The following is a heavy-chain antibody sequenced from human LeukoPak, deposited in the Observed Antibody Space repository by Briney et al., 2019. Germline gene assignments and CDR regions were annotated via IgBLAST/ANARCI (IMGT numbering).Heavy chain of an antibody. CDR3: GRDGSHFDTDY. CDR1: GYSFSGKH. V-gene: IGHV1-2*02. J-gene: IGHJ4*02. D-gene: IGHD3-3*02. Sequence: ASVKVSCKASGYSFSGKHMHWVRQAPGLGLEWMGWINPNTGDASYAQTFQGRVSLTRDTSINTHYMELSSLRSDDTAVYYCGRDGSHFDTDYWGQGTPVTVSS. CDR2: INPNTGDA.